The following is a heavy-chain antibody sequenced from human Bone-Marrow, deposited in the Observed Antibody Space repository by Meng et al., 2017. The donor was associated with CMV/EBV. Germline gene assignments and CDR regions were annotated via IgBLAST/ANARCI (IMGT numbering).Heavy chain of an antibody. D-gene: IGHD1-14*01. V-gene: IGHV1-69*04. J-gene: IGHJ4*02. CDR1: GGTFSSYT. CDR3: ARDRGAARTPFDH. Sequence: SVKVSCKASGGTFSSYTISWVRQAPGQGLGWMGRIIPILGIANYAQKFQGRVTITADKSTSTAYMELSSLRSEDTAVYYCARDRGAARTPFDHWGQGTLVTVSS. CDR2: IIPILGIA.